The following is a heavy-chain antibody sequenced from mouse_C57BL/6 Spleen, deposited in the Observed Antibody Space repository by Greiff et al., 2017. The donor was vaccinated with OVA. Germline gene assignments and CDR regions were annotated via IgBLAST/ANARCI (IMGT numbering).Heavy chain of an antibody. J-gene: IGHJ2*01. CDR3: ARPYYGSSYYFDY. V-gene: IGHV1-55*01. CDR1: GYTFTSYW. CDR2: IYPGSGST. Sequence: VQLQQSGAELVKPGASVKMSCKASGYTFTSYWITWVKQRPGQGLEWIGDIYPGSGSTNYNEKFKSKATLTVDTSSSTAYMQLSSLTSEDSAVYYCARPYYGSSYYFDYWGQGTTLTVSS. D-gene: IGHD1-1*01.